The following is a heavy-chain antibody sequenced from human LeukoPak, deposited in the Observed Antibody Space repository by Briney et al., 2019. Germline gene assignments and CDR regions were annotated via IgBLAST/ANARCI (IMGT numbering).Heavy chain of an antibody. V-gene: IGHV1-8*01. J-gene: IGHJ3*02. Sequence: ASVKVSCKASGYTFTSYDINWVRQATGQGLEWMGWMNPNSGNTGYAQKFQGRVTMTRNTSISTAYMELSSLRSEDTAVYYCARKKGELDAFDIWGQGTMVTVSS. D-gene: IGHD1-26*01. CDR1: GYTFTSYD. CDR3: ARKKGELDAFDI. CDR2: MNPNSGNT.